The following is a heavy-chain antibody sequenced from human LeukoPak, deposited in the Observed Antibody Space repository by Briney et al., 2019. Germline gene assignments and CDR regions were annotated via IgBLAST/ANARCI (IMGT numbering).Heavy chain of an antibody. CDR1: GGSISSYY. Sequence: SETLSLTCTVSGGSISSYYWSWIRQPPGKGLEWIGYILYSGNTNYNPSLKSRITISVDTSKNQFSLKLSSVTAADTAVYYCARGTWVPSLVVINYYFDYWGQGTLVTVSS. D-gene: IGHD3-22*01. J-gene: IGHJ4*02. CDR2: ILYSGNT. V-gene: IGHV4-59*01. CDR3: ARGTWVPSLVVINYYFDY.